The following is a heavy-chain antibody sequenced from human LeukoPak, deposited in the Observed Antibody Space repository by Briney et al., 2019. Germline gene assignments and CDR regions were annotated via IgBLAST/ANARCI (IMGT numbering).Heavy chain of an antibody. Sequence: SETLSLTCGVSGGSFSGYYWSWIRQSPGKGLEWIGEFIHSGSINYNPSLKSRVTISPDTSTNHFSLKLSSVTAADTAVYYCARVEQLQEVVDAFDIWGQGTMVTVSS. J-gene: IGHJ3*02. V-gene: IGHV4-34*12. CDR2: FIHSGSI. CDR3: ARVEQLQEVVDAFDI. CDR1: GGSFSGYY. D-gene: IGHD6-19*01.